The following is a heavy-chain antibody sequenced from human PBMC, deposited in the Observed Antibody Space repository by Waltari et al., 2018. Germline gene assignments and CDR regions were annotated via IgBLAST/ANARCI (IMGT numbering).Heavy chain of an antibody. Sequence: QVQLQDSGPGLVKPSETLSLTCTVSGGSISRYYWSWIRQPPGKGLEWIGYIYYSGSTNYNPFLKSRVTISVDTSKNQFSLKLSSVTAEDTAVYYCARGNRGFYYYYGMDVWGQGTTVTVSS. CDR1: GGSISRYY. CDR2: IYYSGST. CDR3: ARGNRGFYYYYGMDV. J-gene: IGHJ6*02. V-gene: IGHV4-59*01.